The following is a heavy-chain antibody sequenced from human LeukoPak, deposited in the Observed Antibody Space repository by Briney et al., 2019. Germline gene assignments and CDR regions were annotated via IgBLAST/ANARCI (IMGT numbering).Heavy chain of an antibody. CDR2: ISWNSGSI. V-gene: IGHV3-9*01. J-gene: IGHJ3*02. Sequence: GRSLRLSCAASGFTFDDYAMHWVRQAPGKGLEWVSGISWNSGSIGYADSVKGRFTISRDNAKNSLYLQMNSLRAEDTALYYCAKDMRGEGGSHHAFDIWGQGTMVTVSS. CDR1: GFTFDDYA. D-gene: IGHD1-26*01. CDR3: AKDMRGEGGSHHAFDI.